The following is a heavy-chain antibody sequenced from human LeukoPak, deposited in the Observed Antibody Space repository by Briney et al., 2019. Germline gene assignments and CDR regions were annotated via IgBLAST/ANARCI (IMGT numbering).Heavy chain of an antibody. CDR3: AKARGLIGGAFDI. V-gene: IGHV3-7*01. CDR2: IKQDGSEK. J-gene: IGHJ3*02. D-gene: IGHD3-22*01. CDR1: GFTFSSYW. Sequence: GGSLRLSCAASGFTFSSYWMSWVRQAPGKGLEWVANIKQDGSEKYYVDSVKGRFTISRDNAKNSLYLQMNSLRAEDTAVYYCAKARGLIGGAFDIWGQGTMVTVSS.